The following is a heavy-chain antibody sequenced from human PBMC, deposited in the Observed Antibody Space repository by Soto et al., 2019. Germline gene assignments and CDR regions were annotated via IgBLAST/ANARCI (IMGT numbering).Heavy chain of an antibody. J-gene: IGHJ6*02. D-gene: IGHD6-19*01. CDR3: ARGRRGVAVAPASYYYYGMDV. CDR2: IIPIFGTA. CDR1: GVTFSSYA. V-gene: IGHV1-69*13. Sequence: SVKVSCKASGVTFSSYAISWVRQAPGQGLEWMGGIIPIFGTANYAQKFQGRVTITADESTGTAYMELSSLRSEDTAVYYCARGRRGVAVAPASYYYYGMDVWGQGTTVTVSS.